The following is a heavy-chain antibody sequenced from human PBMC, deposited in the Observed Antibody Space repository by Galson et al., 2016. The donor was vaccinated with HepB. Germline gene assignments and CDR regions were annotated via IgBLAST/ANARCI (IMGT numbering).Heavy chain of an antibody. J-gene: IGHJ4*02. V-gene: IGHV3-48*04. D-gene: IGHD1-1*01. CDR1: GFTFSSYS. CDR3: ARSVEGHFDY. CDR2: ISVYGTI. Sequence: SLRLSCAASGFTFSSYSMNWVRQAPGKGLEWVSYISVYGTIYYADSVKGRFTISRDNSRNSLYLQMNTLRADDTAVYYCARSVEGHFDYWGQGLLVTVSS.